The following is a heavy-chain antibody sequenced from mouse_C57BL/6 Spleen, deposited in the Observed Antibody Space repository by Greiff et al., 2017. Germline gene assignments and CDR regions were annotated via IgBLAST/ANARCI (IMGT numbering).Heavy chain of an antibody. V-gene: IGHV1-52*01. CDR2: IDPSDSET. Sequence: QVQLQQPGAELVRPGSSVKLSCKASGYTFTSYWMHWVKQRPIQGLEWIGNIDPSDSETHYNQKFKDKATLTVDKSSSTAYMQLSSLTSEDSAVYYCATGYDVSRLYWYFDVWGTGTTVTVSS. D-gene: IGHD1-1*01. J-gene: IGHJ1*03. CDR3: ATGYDVSRLYWYFDV. CDR1: GYTFTSYW.